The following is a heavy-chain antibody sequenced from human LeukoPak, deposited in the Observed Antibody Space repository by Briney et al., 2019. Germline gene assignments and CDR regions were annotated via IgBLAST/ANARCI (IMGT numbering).Heavy chain of an antibody. CDR3: ARGYCSSTSCYKLGDNWFDP. CDR1: GYTFTSYY. Sequence: ASVKVSCKASGYTFTSYYMHWVRQAPGQGLEWMGIINPSGGSTSYAQKFQGRVTMTRDMSTSTVYMELSSLRSEDTAVYYCARGYCSSTSCYKLGDNWFDPWGQGTLLTVSS. CDR2: INPSGGST. J-gene: IGHJ5*02. D-gene: IGHD2-2*02. V-gene: IGHV1-46*01.